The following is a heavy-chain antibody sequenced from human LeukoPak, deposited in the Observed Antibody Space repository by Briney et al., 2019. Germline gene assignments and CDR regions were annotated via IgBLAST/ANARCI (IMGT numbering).Heavy chain of an antibody. Sequence: PGRSLRLSCAASGFTFSSYAMHWVRQAPGKGLEWVAVISYDGSNKYYADSVKGRFTISRDNSKNTLYLQMNSLRAEDTAVYYCARTGCSSTSCYKHYFDYWGQGTLVTVSS. J-gene: IGHJ4*02. D-gene: IGHD2-2*02. CDR1: GFTFSSYA. CDR2: ISYDGSNK. V-gene: IGHV3-30*04. CDR3: ARTGCSSTSCYKHYFDY.